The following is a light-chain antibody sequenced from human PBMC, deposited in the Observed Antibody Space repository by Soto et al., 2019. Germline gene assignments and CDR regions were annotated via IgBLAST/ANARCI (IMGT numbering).Light chain of an antibody. V-gene: IGLV2-14*01. CDR1: SSDVGGYNY. J-gene: IGLJ1*01. CDR2: EVS. Sequence: QSALTQPASVSGSPGQSITISCTGTSSDVGGYNYVSWYQQHPGKAPKLMIYEVSNRPSGVSNRFSGSKSGNTASLTISGLQAEDEADYYCSSYTSSSALYVFGLGTKLTVL. CDR3: SSYTSSSALYV.